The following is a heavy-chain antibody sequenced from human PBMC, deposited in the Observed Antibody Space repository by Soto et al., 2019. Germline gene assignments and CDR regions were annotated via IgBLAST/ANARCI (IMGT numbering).Heavy chain of an antibody. V-gene: IGHV3-21*01. Sequence: VGSLRLSCAASGFTFSSYSMNWVRQAPGKGLEWVSSISSSSSYIYYADSVKGRFTISRDNAKNSLYLQMNSLRAEDTAVYYCAREPPLGDYFDYWGQGTLVIVSS. CDR3: AREPPLGDYFDY. CDR2: ISSSSSYI. D-gene: IGHD4-17*01. CDR1: GFTFSSYS. J-gene: IGHJ4*02.